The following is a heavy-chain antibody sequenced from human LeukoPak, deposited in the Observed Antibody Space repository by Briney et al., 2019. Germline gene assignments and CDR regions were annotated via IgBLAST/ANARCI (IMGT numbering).Heavy chain of an antibody. V-gene: IGHV3-9*01. CDR3: AKKKGDYYGSGSLLGAFDY. CDR2: ISWNSGSI. CDR1: GFTFDDYA. D-gene: IGHD3-10*01. Sequence: GRSLRLSCAASGFTFDDYAMHWVRQAPGKGLEWVSGISWNSGSIGYADSVKGRFTISRDNAKNSLYPQMNSLRAEDTALYYCAKKKGDYYGSGSLLGAFDYWGQGTLVTVSS. J-gene: IGHJ4*02.